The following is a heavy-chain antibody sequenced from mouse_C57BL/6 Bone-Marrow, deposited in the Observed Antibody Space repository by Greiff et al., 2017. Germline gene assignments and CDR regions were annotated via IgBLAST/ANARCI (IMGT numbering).Heavy chain of an antibody. V-gene: IGHV14-4*01. J-gene: IGHJ1*03. CDR3: TTTVVGVGFDV. Sequence: VQLQQSGAELVRPGASVKLSCTASGFNIKDDYMHWVKQRPEQGLEWIGWFDPENGDTEYASKFQGKATITADTSSNTAYLQLSSLTSEDTAVYYCTTTVVGVGFDVWGTGTTVTVSS. D-gene: IGHD1-1*01. CDR1: GFNIKDDY. CDR2: FDPENGDT.